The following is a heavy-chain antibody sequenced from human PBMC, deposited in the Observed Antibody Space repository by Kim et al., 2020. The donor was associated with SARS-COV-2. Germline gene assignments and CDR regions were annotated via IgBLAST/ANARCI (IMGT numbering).Heavy chain of an antibody. CDR3: AKGAVGIAAAGPHFDY. J-gene: IGHJ4*02. Sequence: SVKGRFTIARDNSKNTLYLQMNSLRAEDTAVYYCAKGAVGIAAAGPHFDYWGQGTLVTVSS. V-gene: IGHV3-23*01. D-gene: IGHD6-13*01.